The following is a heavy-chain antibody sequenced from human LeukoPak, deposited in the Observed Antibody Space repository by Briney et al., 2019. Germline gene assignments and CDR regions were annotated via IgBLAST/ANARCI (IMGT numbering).Heavy chain of an antibody. J-gene: IGHJ4*02. Sequence: PGGXLXXXXAAXGFTFSSYGMXWVRQAPGKGLEXVAFIRYDGTNKYYADSLKGRFTISRDNSKNTLYLQMNSLRAEDTAVYYCAKPPTSGSYILDYWGQGTLVTVSS. CDR3: AKPPTSGSYILDY. CDR2: IRYDGTNK. V-gene: IGHV3-30*02. D-gene: IGHD1-26*01. CDR1: GFTFSSYG.